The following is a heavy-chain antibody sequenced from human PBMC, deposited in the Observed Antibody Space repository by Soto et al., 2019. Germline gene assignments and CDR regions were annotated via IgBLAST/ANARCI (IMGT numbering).Heavy chain of an antibody. CDR3: ARSLVSGHSSGWSRASAFDY. CDR1: GGTFSSYA. CDR2: IIPIFGTA. V-gene: IGHV1-69*13. D-gene: IGHD6-19*01. J-gene: IGHJ4*02. Sequence: SVKVSCKASGGTFSSYAISWVRQAPGQGLEWMGGIIPIFGTANYAQKFQGRVTITADESTSTAYMELSSLRSEDTAVYYCARSLVSGHSSGWSRASAFDYWGQGTLVTVSS.